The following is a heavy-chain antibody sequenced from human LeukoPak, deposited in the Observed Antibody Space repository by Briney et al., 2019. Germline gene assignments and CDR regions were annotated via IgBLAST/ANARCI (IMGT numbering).Heavy chain of an antibody. CDR2: IYYSGST. J-gene: IGHJ4*02. CDR3: ARESSYYANFDY. D-gene: IGHD1-26*01. CDR1: GGSISSSHW. Sequence: PSGTLSLTCAVSGGSISSSHWWSWVRQPPGKGLEWIGYIYYSGSTNYNPSLKSRVTISVDTSKNQFSLKLSSVTAADTAVYYCARESSYYANFDYWGQGTLVTVSS. V-gene: IGHV4-4*02.